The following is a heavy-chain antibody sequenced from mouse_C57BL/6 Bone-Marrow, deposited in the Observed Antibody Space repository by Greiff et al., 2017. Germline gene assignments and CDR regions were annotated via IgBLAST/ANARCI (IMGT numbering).Heavy chain of an antibody. CDR1: GYTFTSYW. J-gene: IGHJ2*01. V-gene: IGHV1-52*01. D-gene: IGHD2-10*02. CDR2: IDPSDSET. Sequence: QVQLQQPGAELVRPGSSVKLSCKASGYTFTSYWMHWVKQRPIQGLEWIGNIDPSDSETHYNQKFKDKATLTVDKSSSTAYMQLSSLTSEDSAVYYCARSRYGNHGDFDYWGQGTTLTVSS. CDR3: ARSRYGNHGDFDY.